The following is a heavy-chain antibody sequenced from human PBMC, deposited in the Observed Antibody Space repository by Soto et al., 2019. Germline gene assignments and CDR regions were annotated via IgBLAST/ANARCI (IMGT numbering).Heavy chain of an antibody. D-gene: IGHD2-2*02. CDR2: ISYDGSDK. Sequence: QVQLVESGGGVVQPGRSLRLSCAASGFTFSPYTMHWVRQTPGKGLEWVAVISYDGSDKYYAGSVRGRFTISRDNSKNTLYLQMNSLRAEDTAVYYCAKKIRYCSSTSFYRGGYYYYYGMDVWGQGTTVTVSS. J-gene: IGHJ6*02. V-gene: IGHV3-30-3*02. CDR1: GFTFSPYT. CDR3: AKKIRYCSSTSFYRGGYYYYYGMDV.